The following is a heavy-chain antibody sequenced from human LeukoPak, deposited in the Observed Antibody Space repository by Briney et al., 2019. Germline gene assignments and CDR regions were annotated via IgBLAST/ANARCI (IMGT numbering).Heavy chain of an antibody. CDR2: INTNTGDP. D-gene: IGHD1-1*01. Sequence: ASVKVSCKASGYTFTAYAMNWVRQAPGQGLEWMGWINTNTGDPTFAQGFAGRFAFSLDTSVSTAYLQISSLKAEDTAVYYCARAFHYSHSPYSPGYNYIDPWGQGTLVTVSS. V-gene: IGHV7-4-1*02. J-gene: IGHJ5*02. CDR1: GYTFTAYA. CDR3: ARAFHYSHSPYSPGYNYIDP.